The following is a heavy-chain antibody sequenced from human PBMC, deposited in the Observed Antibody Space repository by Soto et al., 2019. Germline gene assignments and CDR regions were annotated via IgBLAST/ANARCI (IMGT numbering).Heavy chain of an antibody. Sequence: ESGGGVVQPGRSLRLSCAASGFTFSSYGMHWVRQAPGKGLEWVAVISYDGSNKYYADSVKGRFTISRDNSKNTLYLQMNSLRAEDTAVYYCAKAGTVGAIDYWGQGTLVTVSS. CDR1: GFTFSSYG. CDR2: ISYDGSNK. CDR3: AKAGTVGAIDY. V-gene: IGHV3-30*18. D-gene: IGHD1-26*01. J-gene: IGHJ4*02.